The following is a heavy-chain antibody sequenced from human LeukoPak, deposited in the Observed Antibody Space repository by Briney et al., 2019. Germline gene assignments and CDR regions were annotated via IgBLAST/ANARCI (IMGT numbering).Heavy chain of an antibody. Sequence: ASVKVSCKASGYTFTSYGISWVRQAPGQGLEWMGWISAHNGNTNYAQKPQGRVTMTTDTSTSTAYMELRSLRSNDTAVYYCAREGEMEYSYGPDGGMDFWAKGPRVTVSS. D-gene: IGHD5-18*01. V-gene: IGHV1-18*01. J-gene: IGHJ6*04. CDR1: GYTFTSYG. CDR3: AREGEMEYSYGPDGGMDF. CDR2: ISAHNGNT.